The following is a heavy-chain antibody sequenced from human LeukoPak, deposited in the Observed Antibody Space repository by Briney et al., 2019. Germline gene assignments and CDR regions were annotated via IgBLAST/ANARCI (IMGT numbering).Heavy chain of an antibody. CDR2: ISYDGSNK. J-gene: IGHJ4*02. CDR1: GFTFSTYA. D-gene: IGHD1-26*01. CDR3: ARDGTHSGSASFDY. V-gene: IGHV3-30*04. Sequence: GGSLRLSCAASGFTFSTYAMHWFRQAPGKGLEWVAVISYDGSNKYYADSVKGRFTISRDNSKNTLYLQMNSLRADDTAVYYCARDGTHSGSASFDYWGQGTLVTVSS.